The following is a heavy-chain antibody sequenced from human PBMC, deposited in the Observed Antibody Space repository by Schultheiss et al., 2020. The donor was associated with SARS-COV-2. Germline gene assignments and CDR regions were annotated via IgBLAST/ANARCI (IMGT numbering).Heavy chain of an antibody. CDR3: ARSAVAAAGGALDV. D-gene: IGHD6-13*01. CDR1: GGSISSYY. V-gene: IGHV4-34*01. Sequence: SETLSLTCTVSGGSISSYYWSWIRQPPGKGLEWIGEINHSENTNYNPSLKSRVTISLDTSKNQFSLKLSSVTAADTAVFYCARSAVAAAGGALDVWGQGTTVTVSS. J-gene: IGHJ6*02. CDR2: INHSENT.